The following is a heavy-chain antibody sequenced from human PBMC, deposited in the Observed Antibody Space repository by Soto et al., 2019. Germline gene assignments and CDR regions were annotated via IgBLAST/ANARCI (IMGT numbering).Heavy chain of an antibody. D-gene: IGHD7-27*01. J-gene: IGHJ4*02. Sequence: GSLRLSCAASGLPFSIFAMSWVRQSPGKGLEWVSTISGSGGSTYYADAVKGRFTISRDNSMGTLYLQMKSLRVEDTAIYYCAKEVSLGSTVDLGYWGQGALVTVSS. CDR3: AKEVSLGSTVDLGY. CDR2: ISGSGGST. V-gene: IGHV3-23*01. CDR1: GLPFSIFA.